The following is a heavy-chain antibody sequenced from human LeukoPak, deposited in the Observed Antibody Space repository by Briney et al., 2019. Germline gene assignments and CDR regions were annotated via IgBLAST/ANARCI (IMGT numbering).Heavy chain of an antibody. V-gene: IGHV5-10-1*01. CDR3: ARQYYGSGSYYNVGYYYYGMDV. J-gene: IGHJ6*04. Sequence: GESLRISCKGSGYSFTSYWISWVRQMPGKGLEWMGRIDASDSYTNYSPSFQGHVTISAAKSISTAYLQWSSLKASDTAMYYCARQYYGSGSYYNVGYYYYGMDVWGKGTTVTVSS. CDR1: GYSFTSYW. D-gene: IGHD3-10*01. CDR2: IDASDSYT.